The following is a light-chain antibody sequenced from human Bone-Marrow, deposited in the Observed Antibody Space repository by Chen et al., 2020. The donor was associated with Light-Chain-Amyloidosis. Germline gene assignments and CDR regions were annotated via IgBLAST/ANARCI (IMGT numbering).Light chain of an antibody. CDR2: DNN. CDR3: GTWDSSLSAVV. Sequence: QSVLTQPPSVSAAPGQKVTIPPSGSSPNIGNNYVSWYQQLPGTAPKLLIYDNNKRPSGIPDRFSGSKSGTSATLGITGLQTGDEADYYCGTWDSSLSAVVFGGGTKLTVL. J-gene: IGLJ2*01. V-gene: IGLV1-51*01. CDR1: SPNIGNNY.